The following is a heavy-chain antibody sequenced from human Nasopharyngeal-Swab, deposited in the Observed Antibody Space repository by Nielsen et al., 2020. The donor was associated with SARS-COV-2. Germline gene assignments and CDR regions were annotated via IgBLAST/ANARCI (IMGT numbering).Heavy chain of an antibody. D-gene: IGHD3-10*01. CDR1: GFTFRTYW. Sequence: GESLKISCAASGFTFRTYWMHWVRQAPGKGPEWISEIHGDGRNTNYADSVKGRFTISRDNAKSTLYLQMNSLRVEDTAVYYCVRDNYGVDYWGQGTPVTVSS. J-gene: IGHJ4*02. CDR2: IHGDGRNT. V-gene: IGHV3-74*01. CDR3: VRDNYGVDY.